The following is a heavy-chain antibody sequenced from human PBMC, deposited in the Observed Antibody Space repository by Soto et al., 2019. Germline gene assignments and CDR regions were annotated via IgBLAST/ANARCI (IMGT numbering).Heavy chain of an antibody. J-gene: IGHJ4*01. Sequence: GWLRRSCAASGSTFSSYAMSWVRQAPGKELEWVSTISGNSGKTNYAESVKVRFSISRDNSKNTVHLQLDSLRAEDTAVYFCEKLGFVLMELYYFHQWGHGTLVTVYS. CDR3: EKLGFVLMELYYFHQ. V-gene: IGHV3-23*01. CDR1: GSTFSSYA. D-gene: IGHD2-8*01. CDR2: ISGNSGKT.